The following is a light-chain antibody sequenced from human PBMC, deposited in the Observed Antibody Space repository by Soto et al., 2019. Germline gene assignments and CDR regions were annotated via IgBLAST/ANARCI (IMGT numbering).Light chain of an antibody. V-gene: IGKV3-15*01. CDR3: QQYNTLPPIT. Sequence: EVVLTQSPGTLSLSPGERATLSCRASQSVSSNLAWYQQKPGQAPRLLIYGASTRATGIPARFSGSGSGTEFTLTISSLQSEDFAVYYCQQYNTLPPITFGQGTRLEIK. CDR2: GAS. J-gene: IGKJ5*01. CDR1: QSVSSN.